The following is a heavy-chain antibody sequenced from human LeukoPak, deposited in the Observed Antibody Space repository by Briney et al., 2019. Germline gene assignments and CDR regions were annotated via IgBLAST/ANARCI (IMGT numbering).Heavy chain of an antibody. J-gene: IGHJ1*01. CDR1: GFTFSSYA. Sequence: PGGSLRLSCAGSGFTFSSYAMSWVRQAPGKGLEWVSGLSGSGGSTYYADSVKGRFTISRDNSKNTLYLQMNSLRAEDTAVYYCAKDRASATYEYFQYWGQGTQVTVSS. V-gene: IGHV3-23*01. CDR2: LSGSGGST. CDR3: AKDRASATYEYFQY. D-gene: IGHD3-10*01.